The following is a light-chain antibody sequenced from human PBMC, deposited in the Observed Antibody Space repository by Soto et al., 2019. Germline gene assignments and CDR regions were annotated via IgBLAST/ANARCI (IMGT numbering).Light chain of an antibody. Sequence: IQLTQSPSSLSASVGDRVTITCRASQGISNSLNWYQQKPGRAPQLLIFAASSLHSGVPPRFSGGGSGTHFTLTITTTQPEDAATYYCLQSYSVPYTCGQGTKVDIK. CDR3: LQSYSVPYT. J-gene: IGKJ2*01. V-gene: IGKV1-39*01. CDR1: QGISNS. CDR2: AAS.